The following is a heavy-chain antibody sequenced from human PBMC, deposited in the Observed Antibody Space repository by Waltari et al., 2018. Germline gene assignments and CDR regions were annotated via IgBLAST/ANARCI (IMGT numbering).Heavy chain of an antibody. CDR1: GGSFSGYY. V-gene: IGHV4-34*01. CDR3: ARLVGSSGWAPDGYYGMDV. CDR2: INHSGST. Sequence: QVQLQQWGAGLLKPSETLSLTCAVYGGSFSGYYWSWIRQPPGKGLEWIGEINHSGSTNYNPSLKSRVTISVDTSKNQFSLKLSSVTAADTAVYYCARLVGSSGWAPDGYYGMDVWGQGTTVTVSS. D-gene: IGHD6-19*01. J-gene: IGHJ6*02.